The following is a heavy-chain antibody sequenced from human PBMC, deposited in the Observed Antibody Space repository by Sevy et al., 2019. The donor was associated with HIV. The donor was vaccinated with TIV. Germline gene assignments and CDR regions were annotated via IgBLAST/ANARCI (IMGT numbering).Heavy chain of an antibody. CDR2: INHSGGT. Sequence: SETLSLTCAVYGGSFSGYYWSWIRQPPGKGLEWIGEINHSGGTNYNPSLKSRVTISVDTSKDQFSLKLNSVAAADTAVYYCARHCAGSSCSHAFDIWGQGTMVTVSS. V-gene: IGHV4-34*01. J-gene: IGHJ3*02. D-gene: IGHD2-15*01. CDR3: ARHCAGSSCSHAFDI. CDR1: GGSFSGYY.